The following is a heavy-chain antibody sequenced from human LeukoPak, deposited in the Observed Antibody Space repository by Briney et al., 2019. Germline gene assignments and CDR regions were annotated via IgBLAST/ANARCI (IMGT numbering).Heavy chain of an antibody. D-gene: IGHD3-3*01. Sequence: PSETLSRTCTGSGDSITNHSWSWIRQPPGQGLEWIGHISYSGSANYNASLKSRVSIAVDRSKNQSSLKLTSVTAADSAVYYCARHVESTHYGFWSRYFMFDNWGQGTRVTVSS. V-gene: IGHV4-59*08. CDR3: ARHVESTHYGFWSRYFMFDN. CDR1: GDSITNHS. CDR2: ISYSGSA. J-gene: IGHJ4*02.